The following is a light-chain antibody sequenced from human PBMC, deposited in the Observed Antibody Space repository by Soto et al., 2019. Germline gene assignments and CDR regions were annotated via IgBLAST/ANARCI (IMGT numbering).Light chain of an antibody. CDR2: EAT. J-gene: IGLJ2*01. V-gene: IGLV2-23*01. Sequence: QSALTQPASVSGYPGQLLTIPCTGTSSDIGSYDLVSWYQQRPGEVPKLLIYEATKRPSGVSNRFSASKSGNTASLTISGLQAEDEADYYCCSYAGSQVGVFGGGTKLPVL. CDR1: SSDIGSYDL. CDR3: CSYAGSQVGV.